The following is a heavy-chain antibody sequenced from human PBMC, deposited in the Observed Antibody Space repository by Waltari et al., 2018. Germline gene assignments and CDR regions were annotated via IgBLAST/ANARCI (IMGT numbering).Heavy chain of an antibody. CDR2: SYSGGST. J-gene: IGHJ4*02. CDR1: GFTVSSHY. V-gene: IGHV3-53*01. D-gene: IGHD2-8*02. Sequence: EVQLVESGGGLIQPGASLRLPCAASGFTVSSHYMSWVRQAPGKGLGWVSVSYSGGSTYYAASVKGRFTISRDKSKNTLYLQMNSLRAEDTAVYYCARGGPGPIDYWGQGTLVTVSS. CDR3: ARGGPGPIDY.